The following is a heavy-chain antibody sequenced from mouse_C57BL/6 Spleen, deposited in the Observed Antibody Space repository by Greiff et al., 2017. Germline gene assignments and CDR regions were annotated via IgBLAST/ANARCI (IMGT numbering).Heavy chain of an antibody. CDR2: INPNYGTT. D-gene: IGHD2-4*01. V-gene: IGHV1-39*01. CDR3: ARSIYYDYGDWYFDV. Sequence: EVKLMESGPELVKPGASVKISCKASGYSFTDYNMNWVKQSNGKSLEWIGVINPNYGTTSYNQKFKGKATLTVDQSSSTAYMQLNSLTSEDSAVYYCARSIYYDYGDWYFDVWGTGTTVTVSS. CDR1: GYSFTDYN. J-gene: IGHJ1*03.